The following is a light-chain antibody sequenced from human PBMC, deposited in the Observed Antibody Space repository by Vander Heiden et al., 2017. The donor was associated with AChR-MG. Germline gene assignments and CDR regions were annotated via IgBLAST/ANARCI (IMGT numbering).Light chain of an antibody. CDR2: GAS. CDR3: QQYGSSRIT. J-gene: IGKJ4*01. Sequence: ELALTQSPGTLSLSPGERATLSCRASQSVSSSYLAWYQQKPGQAPRLLIYGASSRATGIPDRFSGSGSGTDFTLTISRLEPEDFAVYYCQQYGSSRITFGGGTKVEIK. V-gene: IGKV3-20*01. CDR1: QSVSSSY.